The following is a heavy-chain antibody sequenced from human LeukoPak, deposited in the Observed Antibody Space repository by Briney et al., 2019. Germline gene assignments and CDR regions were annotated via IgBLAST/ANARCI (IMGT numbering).Heavy chain of an antibody. Sequence: GGSLRLSCAASGFTLSSYAMSWVRQGPGKGLEWVSAISVSGNTYHADSVKGRFTISRDSSKNTLYLQMNSLRAGDAAVYYCAKGRPKVSIAAAGPHYYYYYMDVWGKGTTVTVSS. CDR3: AKGRPKVSIAAAGPHYYYYYMDV. D-gene: IGHD6-13*01. J-gene: IGHJ6*03. V-gene: IGHV3-23*01. CDR1: GFTLSSYA. CDR2: ISVSGNT.